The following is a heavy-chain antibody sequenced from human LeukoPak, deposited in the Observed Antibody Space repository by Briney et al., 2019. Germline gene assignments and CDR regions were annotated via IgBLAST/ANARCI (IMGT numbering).Heavy chain of an antibody. V-gene: IGHV3-23*01. CDR3: AKGNYCSSTSCFNWFDP. Sequence: AGGSLRLSCAASKFTFSSFDMNWVRQAPGKGLEWVSAISGSGGSTYYADSVKGRFTISRDNSKNTLYLQMNSLRAEDTAVYYCAKGNYCSSTSCFNWFDPWGQGTLVTVSS. D-gene: IGHD2-2*01. CDR2: ISGSGGST. J-gene: IGHJ5*02. CDR1: KFTFSSFD.